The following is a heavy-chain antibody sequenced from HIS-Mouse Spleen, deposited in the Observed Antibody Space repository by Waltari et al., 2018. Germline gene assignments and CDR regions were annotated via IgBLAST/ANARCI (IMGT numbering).Heavy chain of an antibody. J-gene: IGHJ4*02. CDR1: GYTFTGYY. CDR2: INPNSGGK. D-gene: IGHD6-13*01. CDR3: AREGRRSSSFDY. V-gene: IGHV1-2*02. Sequence: QVQLVQSGAEVKKPGASVKVSCKASGYTFTGYYMHWVRQAPGQGLEWMGWINPNSGGKNYAQKFQGRVTMTRDTSISTAYMELSRLRSDDTAVYYCAREGRRSSSFDYWGQGTLVTVSS.